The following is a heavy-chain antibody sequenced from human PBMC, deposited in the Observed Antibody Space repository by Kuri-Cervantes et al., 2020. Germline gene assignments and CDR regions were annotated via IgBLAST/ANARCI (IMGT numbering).Heavy chain of an antibody. V-gene: IGHV1-18*01. CDR2: ISAYNGNT. CDR3: ARVKRVVVPAAMQVFDY. CDR1: GGTFSSYA. J-gene: IGHJ4*02. Sequence: ASVKVSCKASGGTFSSYAISWVRQAPGQGLEWMGWISAYNGNTNYAQKLQGRVTMTTDTSTSTAYMELRSLRSDDTAVYYCARVKRVVVPAAMQVFDYWGQGTLVTVSS. D-gene: IGHD2-2*01.